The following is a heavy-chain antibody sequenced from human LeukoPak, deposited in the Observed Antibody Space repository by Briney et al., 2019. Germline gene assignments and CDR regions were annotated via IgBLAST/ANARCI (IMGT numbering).Heavy chain of an antibody. CDR2: IKQDGSEK. CDR3: ARVGRGYSYGYGAFDI. J-gene: IGHJ3*02. V-gene: IGHV3-7*01. CDR1: GFTFSSYW. Sequence: GGSLRLSCAASGFTFSSYWMSWVRQAPGEGLEWVANIKQDGSEKYYVDSVKGRFTISRDNAKNSLYLQMNSLRAEDTAVYYCARVGRGYSYGYGAFDIWGQGTMVTVSS. D-gene: IGHD5-18*01.